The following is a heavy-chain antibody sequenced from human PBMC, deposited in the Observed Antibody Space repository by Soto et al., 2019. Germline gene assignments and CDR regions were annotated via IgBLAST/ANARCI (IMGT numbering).Heavy chain of an antibody. D-gene: IGHD4-17*01. V-gene: IGHV3-9*01. CDR2: ISSNSDTI. CDR3: AKDMKWGGMTTIHYFDS. CDR1: GFTVDDYA. J-gene: IGHJ4*02. Sequence: EVQLVESGGGLVQPGRSLRLSCAASGFTVDDYAMHWVRQAPGKGLEWVSGISSNSDTIDYADSVKGRFTISRDNAKNSLFLQMNGLRPEDTALYYCAKDMKWGGMTTIHYFDSWGQGTLVTVSS.